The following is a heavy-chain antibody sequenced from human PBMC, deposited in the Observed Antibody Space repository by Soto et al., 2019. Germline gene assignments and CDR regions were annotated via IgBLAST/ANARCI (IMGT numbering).Heavy chain of an antibody. CDR1: GFSFSSSW. Sequence: EVQLVESGGGLVQPGGSLRLSCAVSGFSFSSSWMTWVRQAPGNGLEWLANINLDGSTTNYVDSVKGRFTVSRDNAKNSLFLQMNSLRVEDTAVYYCARDAAFNRFDYWGQGTLVTVSS. D-gene: IGHD6-13*01. V-gene: IGHV3-7*01. CDR3: ARDAAFNRFDY. J-gene: IGHJ4*02. CDR2: INLDGSTT.